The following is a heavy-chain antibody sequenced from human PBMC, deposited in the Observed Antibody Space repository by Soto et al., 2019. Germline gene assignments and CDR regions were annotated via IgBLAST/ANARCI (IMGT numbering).Heavy chain of an antibody. V-gene: IGHV4-34*01. CDR3: ARGGNSGYVW. J-gene: IGHJ4*02. D-gene: IGHD5-12*01. CDR1: GGSFSGYY. CDR2: INHSGST. Sequence: QVQLQQWGAGLLKPSETLSLTCAVYGGSFSGYYWSWIRQPPGKGLEWIGEINHSGSTNYNPSLKRRVTISVDPSKNQFSLKLSSVTAADTAVYYCARGGNSGYVWWGQGTLVTVSS.